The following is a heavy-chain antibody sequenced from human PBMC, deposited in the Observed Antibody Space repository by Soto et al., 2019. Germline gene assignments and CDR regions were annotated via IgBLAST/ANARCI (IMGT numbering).Heavy chain of an antibody. CDR2: ISGGGNT. Sequence: EVQLLESGGGLVQPGESLTLSCAASGFTFSSYAMSWVRQAPGKGLEWVSAISGGGNTYYAESVKGRFTISRDNSKRTLYLQMNSLRAEDTAIYSCAKASVGMWSDFDYWGQGTLVTVSS. CDR1: GFTFSSYA. V-gene: IGHV3-23*01. D-gene: IGHD7-27*01. CDR3: AKASVGMWSDFDY. J-gene: IGHJ4*02.